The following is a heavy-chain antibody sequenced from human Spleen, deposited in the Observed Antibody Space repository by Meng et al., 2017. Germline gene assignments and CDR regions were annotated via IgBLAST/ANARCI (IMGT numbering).Heavy chain of an antibody. CDR2: TYYRSKWYN. CDR1: GDSVSSNSA. J-gene: IGHJ5*02. Sequence: LRLSCAISGDSVSSNSAWVWIRQSPSRGLEWLGRTYYRSKWYNDYAVSVKSRITINSDTSKNQFSLQLNSVTPEDTAVYYCARGTIAVARGGGRNWFDPWGQGTLVTVSS. V-gene: IGHV6-1*01. D-gene: IGHD6-19*01. CDR3: ARGTIAVARGGGRNWFDP.